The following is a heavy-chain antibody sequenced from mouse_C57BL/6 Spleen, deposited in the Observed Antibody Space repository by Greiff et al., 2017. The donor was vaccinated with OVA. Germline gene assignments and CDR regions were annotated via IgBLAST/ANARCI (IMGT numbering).Heavy chain of an antibody. CDR2: ISGGGGNT. Sequence: EVKLMESGGGLVKPGGSLKLSCAASGFTFSSYTMSWVRQTPEKRLEWVATISGGGGNTYYPDSVKGRFTISRDNAKNTLYLQMSSLRSEDTALYYCARPLYGSSWYFDVWGTGTTVTVSS. D-gene: IGHD1-1*01. CDR1: GFTFSSYT. J-gene: IGHJ1*03. V-gene: IGHV5-9*01. CDR3: ARPLYGSSWYFDV.